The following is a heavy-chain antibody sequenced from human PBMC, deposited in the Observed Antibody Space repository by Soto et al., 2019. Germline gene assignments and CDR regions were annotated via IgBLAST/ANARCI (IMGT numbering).Heavy chain of an antibody. J-gene: IGHJ6*02. Sequence: AGGSLRLSCAASGFTFSSYAMSWVRQAPGKGLEWVSAISGSGGSTYYADSVKGRFTISRDNSKNTLYLQMNSLRAEDTAVYYCAKNKDYYDSSGYYRYYYYGMDVWGQGTTVTVSS. V-gene: IGHV3-23*01. CDR1: GFTFSSYA. CDR2: ISGSGGST. D-gene: IGHD3-22*01. CDR3: AKNKDYYDSSGYYRYYYYGMDV.